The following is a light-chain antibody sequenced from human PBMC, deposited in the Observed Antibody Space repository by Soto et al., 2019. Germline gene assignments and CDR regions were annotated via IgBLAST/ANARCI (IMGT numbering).Light chain of an antibody. CDR2: QVS. J-gene: IGLJ1*01. V-gene: IGLV2-23*02. CDR1: SSDVGSYNR. CDR3: CSYAGSSTPYV. Sequence: QSALTQPPSVSGSPGQSVTISCTGTSSDVGSYNRVSWYQQPPGTAPKLMIYQVSKRPSGVSNRFSGSKSGNTASLTISGLQAEDEADYYCCSYAGSSTPYVFGTGTKLTVL.